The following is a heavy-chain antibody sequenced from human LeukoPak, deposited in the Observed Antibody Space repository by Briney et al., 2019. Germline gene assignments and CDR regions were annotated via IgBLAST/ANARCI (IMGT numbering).Heavy chain of an antibody. J-gene: IGHJ3*01. V-gene: IGHV7-4-1*02. Sequence: ASVKVSCKASGYSFTNYAVNWVRQAPGQGLEWMGWINTKTGNPTFAQGFNGRFVFSLDTSVSTAYLQISSLKDEDTALYFCVRDGTGYPTNWDAIDAFDLWGQGTMVTVS. CDR1: GYSFTNYA. D-gene: IGHD1-1*01. CDR3: VRDGTGYPTNWDAIDAFDL. CDR2: INTKTGNP.